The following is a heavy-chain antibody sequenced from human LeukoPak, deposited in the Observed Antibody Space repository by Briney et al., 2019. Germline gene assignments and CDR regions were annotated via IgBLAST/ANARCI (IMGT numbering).Heavy chain of an antibody. CDR2: INPSGCSK. Sequence: ASVKVSCKASGYTFTSYYMHWVRQAPGQGLEWMGIINPSGCSKSYAQKFQGRVTMTRDMSTSTVYMELSSLGSEDTAVYYCARSDYDILTGWGQGTLVTLSS. J-gene: IGHJ4*02. V-gene: IGHV1-46*01. CDR3: ARSDYDILTG. CDR1: GYTFTSYY. D-gene: IGHD3-9*01.